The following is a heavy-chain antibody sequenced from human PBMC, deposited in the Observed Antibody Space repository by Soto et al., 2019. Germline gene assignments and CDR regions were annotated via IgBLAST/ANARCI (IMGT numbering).Heavy chain of an antibody. V-gene: IGHV1-3*05. CDR1: GYIFTSYA. Sequence: QAQLVQSGAEEKKPGASVKVSCKASGYIFTSYAMHWVRQAPGQRLEWMGWINVANGNTKYSQNLQGRVTISRDTSASTAYMELTSLRSEDTAVYYCARDEGLLRTGNSCYYGFDPWGQGTLVTVSS. D-gene: IGHD5-12*01. CDR3: ARDEGLLRTGNSCYYGFDP. J-gene: IGHJ5*02. CDR2: INVANGNT.